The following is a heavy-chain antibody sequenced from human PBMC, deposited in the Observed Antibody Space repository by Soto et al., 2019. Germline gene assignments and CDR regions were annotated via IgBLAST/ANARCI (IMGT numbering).Heavy chain of an antibody. D-gene: IGHD6-13*01. V-gene: IGHV5-51*01. J-gene: IGHJ6*04. CDR3: ARTAAAGKYYYGMDV. CDR2: IYPGDSDT. Sequence: GESLKISCKGSGYSFTSYWIGWVRQMPGKGLECMGIIYPGDSDTRYSPSFQGQVTISADKSISTAYLQWSSLKASDTAMYYCARTAAAGKYYYGMDVWGEGTTVTVSS. CDR1: GYSFTSYW.